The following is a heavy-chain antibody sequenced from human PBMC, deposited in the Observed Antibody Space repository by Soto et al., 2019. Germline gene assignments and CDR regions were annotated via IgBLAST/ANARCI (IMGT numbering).Heavy chain of an antibody. CDR1: GGSISSSSYY. Sequence: PSETLSLTRTVSGGSISSSSYYWGWIRQPPGEGLEWIGSIYYSGSTYYNPSLKSRVTISVDTSKNQFSLKLSSVTAADTAVYYCATRSYKYTFGGVIVENEAEYFQHWGQGTLVTVSS. D-gene: IGHD3-16*02. J-gene: IGHJ1*01. V-gene: IGHV4-39*01. CDR2: IYYSGST. CDR3: ATRSYKYTFGGVIVENEAEYFQH.